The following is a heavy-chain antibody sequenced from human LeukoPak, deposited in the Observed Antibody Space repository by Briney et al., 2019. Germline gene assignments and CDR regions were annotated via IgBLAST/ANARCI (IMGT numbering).Heavy chain of an antibody. Sequence: SETLSLTCTVSGGSISSYYWSWFRQPPGKGLEWIGYIYYSGSTNYNPSLKSRVTISVDTSKNQFSLKLSSVTAADTAVYYCARGLRFLEWYNYYYMDVWGKGTTVTVSS. J-gene: IGHJ6*03. CDR3: ARGLRFLEWYNYYYMDV. CDR1: GGSISSYY. CDR2: IYYSGST. V-gene: IGHV4-59*01. D-gene: IGHD3-3*01.